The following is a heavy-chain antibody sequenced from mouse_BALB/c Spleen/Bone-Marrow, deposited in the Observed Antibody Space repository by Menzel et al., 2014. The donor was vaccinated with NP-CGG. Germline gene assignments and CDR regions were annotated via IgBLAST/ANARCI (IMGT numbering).Heavy chain of an antibody. CDR3: ARGYSNNYAMDY. CDR1: GYTFTDYA. D-gene: IGHD2-5*01. J-gene: IGHJ4*01. Sequence: VQPQQSGAELVRPGVSVKISCKGSGYTFTDYAMHWVKQSHAESLEWIGVINTYFGDISYNQKFKGKATIAVDKTSRTVYMELARLTAEDSAIYYCARGYSNNYAMDYWGQGTSVTVSS. V-gene: IGHV1S137*01. CDR2: INTYFGDI.